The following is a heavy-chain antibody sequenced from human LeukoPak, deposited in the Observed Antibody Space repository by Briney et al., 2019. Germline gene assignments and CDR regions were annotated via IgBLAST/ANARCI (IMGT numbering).Heavy chain of an antibody. D-gene: IGHD5-24*01. Sequence: PSETLSLTCTVSGGSISSGSYYWGWIRQPAGKGLEWIGRIYTSGSTNYNPSLKSRVTISVDTSKNQFSLKLSSVTAADTAVYYCARGRGDGYPGDAFDIWGQGTMVTVSS. V-gene: IGHV4-61*02. CDR3: ARGRGDGYPGDAFDI. CDR2: IYTSGST. J-gene: IGHJ3*02. CDR1: GGSISSGSYY.